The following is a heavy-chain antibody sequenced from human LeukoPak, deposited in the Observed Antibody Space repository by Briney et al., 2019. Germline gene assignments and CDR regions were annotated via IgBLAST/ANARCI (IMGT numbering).Heavy chain of an antibody. CDR2: IWDDGSYT. CDR1: GFSFSAYG. V-gene: IGHV3-33*06. Sequence: GGSLRLSCAASGFSFSAYGMHWVRQSPGKGLGWLAVIWDDGSYTYYADSVKGRFTISRDNAKNTLYLQMNSLRAEDTAVYYCAKPTRGSGGSFLIDYWGQGTLVSVSS. CDR3: AKPTRGSGGSFLIDY. D-gene: IGHD2-15*01. J-gene: IGHJ4*02.